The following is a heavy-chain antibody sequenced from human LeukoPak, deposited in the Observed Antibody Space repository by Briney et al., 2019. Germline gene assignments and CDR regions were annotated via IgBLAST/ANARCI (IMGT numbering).Heavy chain of an antibody. Sequence: GGSLRLSCAASGFTVSSNYMSWVRQAPGKGLEWVSGISGSGSNTYYAGSVKGRFTISRDNSKNTLYLQMNSLRAEDTAVYYCAKHISSWYSFDYWGQGTLVTVSS. CDR3: AKHISSWYSFDY. V-gene: IGHV3-23*01. D-gene: IGHD6-13*01. CDR2: ISGSGSNT. J-gene: IGHJ4*02. CDR1: GFTVSSNY.